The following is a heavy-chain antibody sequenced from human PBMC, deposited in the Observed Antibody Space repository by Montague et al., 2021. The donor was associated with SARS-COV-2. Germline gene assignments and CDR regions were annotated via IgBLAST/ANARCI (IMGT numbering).Heavy chain of an antibody. Sequence: SETLSLTCTASGGSISSHNYYWDWIRQPPGKGLEWIGSIYDSGSTYYNPSLKSRVTISVDTSKNHFSLKLNSVTAADTAFYYCARRGRKLLPVATTIGGFDIWDQGTMVTVSS. D-gene: IGHD1-26*01. V-gene: IGHV4-39*02. CDR1: GGSISSHNYY. J-gene: IGHJ3*02. CDR3: ARRGRKLLPVATTIGGFDI. CDR2: IYDSGST.